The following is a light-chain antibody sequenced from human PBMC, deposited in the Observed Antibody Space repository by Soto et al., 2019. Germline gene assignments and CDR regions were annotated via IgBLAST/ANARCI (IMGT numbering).Light chain of an antibody. V-gene: IGLV2-14*01. CDR2: EVS. CDR3: RSYTSSSTRV. J-gene: IGLJ3*02. CDR1: SSDVGGYNY. Sequence: QSALPQPASVSGSPGQSITISCTGTSSDVGGYNYVSWYQQHPGKASKLMIYEVSNRPSGVSNRFSGSKSGNTASLTISGLQAEDEADYYCRSYTSSSTRVFGGGTKVTVL.